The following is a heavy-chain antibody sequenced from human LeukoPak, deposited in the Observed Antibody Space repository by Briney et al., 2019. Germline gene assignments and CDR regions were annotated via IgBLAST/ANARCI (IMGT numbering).Heavy chain of an antibody. CDR2: IDQNGSEK. CDR3: ARDQGAAGDY. Sequence: SGGSLRLSCPAYGFTFSRHWMTWVRQAPGKGLEWVANIDQNGSEKLYVDSVKGRFTISRDNAKNSLYLQMNSLRVEDTALYYCARDQGAAGDYWGQGTLVTVSS. V-gene: IGHV3-7*01. J-gene: IGHJ4*02. CDR1: GFTFSRHW. D-gene: IGHD6-13*01.